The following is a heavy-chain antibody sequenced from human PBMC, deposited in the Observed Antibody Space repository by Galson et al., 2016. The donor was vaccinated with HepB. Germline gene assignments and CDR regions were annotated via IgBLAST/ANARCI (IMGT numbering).Heavy chain of an antibody. CDR3: ATTRLLDN. J-gene: IGHJ4*02. CDR2: ITGNSGYK. Sequence: SLRLSCAASGFTFSHYTMNWVRQAPGKGLEWVSSITGNSGYKFYPDSVKGRFTVSRDNAKNLVYLHMFSLRAEDTAVYYCATTRLLDNWGQGILVTVSS. V-gene: IGHV3-21*06. CDR1: GFTFSHYT.